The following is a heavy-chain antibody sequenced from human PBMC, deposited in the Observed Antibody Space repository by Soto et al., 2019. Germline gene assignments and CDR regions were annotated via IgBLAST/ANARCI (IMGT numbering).Heavy chain of an antibody. CDR3: ARLDYYGSGSYYNTYYYYGMDV. CDR1: GFTFSSYW. V-gene: IGHV3-7*05. CDR2: IKQDGSEK. D-gene: IGHD3-10*01. Sequence: EVQLVESGGGLVHPGGSLRLSCAASGFTFSSYWMSWVRQAPGKGLEWVANIKQDGSEKYYVDSVKGRFTISRDNAKNSLYLQMNSLRAEDTAVYYCARLDYYGSGSYYNTYYYYGMDVWGQGTTVTVSS. J-gene: IGHJ6*02.